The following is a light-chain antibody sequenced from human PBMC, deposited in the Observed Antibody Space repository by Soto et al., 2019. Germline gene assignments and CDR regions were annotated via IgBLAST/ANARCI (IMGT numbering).Light chain of an antibody. Sequence: DIQMTQSPPSLSASVGDRVTITCRASHNVNRYLNWYHQKTGKAPKVLIYGASSLQTGVPSRLPGSGSWTDFTLTISSLKPQDITTYYCQQSHNSPQTFGQGTTLEIK. CDR1: HNVNRY. V-gene: IGKV1-39*01. J-gene: IGKJ2*01. CDR2: GAS. CDR3: QQSHNSPQT.